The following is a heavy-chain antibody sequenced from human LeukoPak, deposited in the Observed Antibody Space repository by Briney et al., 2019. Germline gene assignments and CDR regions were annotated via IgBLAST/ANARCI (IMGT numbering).Heavy chain of an antibody. CDR1: GYSFTSYW. J-gene: IGHJ3*02. Sequence: GESLTISCKGFGYSFTSYWIGWVRQMPGKGLERMGIIYPGDSDTRYSPSFQGQVTISADKSISTAYLQWSSLKASDTAMYYCASQIAAAGTGAFDIWGQGTMVTVSS. V-gene: IGHV5-51*01. CDR2: IYPGDSDT. CDR3: ASQIAAAGTGAFDI. D-gene: IGHD6-13*01.